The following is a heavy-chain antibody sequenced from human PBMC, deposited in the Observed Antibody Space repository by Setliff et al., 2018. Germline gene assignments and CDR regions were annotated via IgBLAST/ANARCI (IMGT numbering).Heavy chain of an antibody. CDR2: FDPEDGET. D-gene: IGHD4-17*01. J-gene: IGHJ6*02. Sequence: GASVKVSCKVSGYTLTELSMHWVRQAPGKGLEWMGGFDPEDGETIYAQKFQGRVTMTEDTSTDTAYMELSSLRSEDTAVYYCARDLIDPDYGDYLSFYYYGMDVWGQGTTVT. V-gene: IGHV1-24*01. CDR1: GYTLTELS. CDR3: ARDLIDPDYGDYLSFYYYGMDV.